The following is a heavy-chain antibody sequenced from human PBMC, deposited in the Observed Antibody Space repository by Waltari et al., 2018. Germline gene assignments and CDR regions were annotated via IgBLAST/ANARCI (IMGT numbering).Heavy chain of an antibody. V-gene: IGHV4-34*01. J-gene: IGHJ4*02. Sequence: QVQLQQWGAGLLKPSETLSLTCAVYGGSFSGYYWSWIRQPPGKGLEWIGEINHSGSTNSTPSLKSRVTISVDTSKNQFSLKLSSVTAADTAVYYCARGVNAPASIAAAANDYWGQGTLVTVSS. CDR3: ARGVNAPASIAAAANDY. CDR2: INHSGST. CDR1: GGSFSGYY. D-gene: IGHD6-13*01.